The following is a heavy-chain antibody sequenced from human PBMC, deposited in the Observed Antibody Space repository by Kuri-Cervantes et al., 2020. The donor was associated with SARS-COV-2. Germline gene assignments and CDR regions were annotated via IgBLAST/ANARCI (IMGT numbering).Heavy chain of an antibody. V-gene: IGHV3-74*01. CDR1: GFTFSGHW. D-gene: IGHD1-1*01. CDR3: VRDGDHWNFDY. Sequence: GESLEISCAASGFTFSGHWIHWVRQAPGKGLVWVSRINPDGSYTNNADSVKGRFTLSRDNAKNMLFLQMNSLRAEDTAVYYCVRDGDHWNFDYWGQGTLVTVSS. CDR2: INPDGSYT. J-gene: IGHJ4*02.